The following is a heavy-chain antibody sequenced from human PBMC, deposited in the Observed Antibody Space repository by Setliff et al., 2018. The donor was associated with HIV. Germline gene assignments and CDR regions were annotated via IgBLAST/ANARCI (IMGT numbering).Heavy chain of an antibody. V-gene: IGHV3-7*03. CDR2: IKQDGSEK. J-gene: IGHJ4*02. CDR1: GFTFSSYW. D-gene: IGHD2-21*01. CDR3: AKGGHYSHFDY. Sequence: LRLSCAASGFTFSSYWMSWVRQDPGKGLEWVANIKQDGSEKYYVDSVKGRFTISRDNAKNSLYLQMNSLRAEDTAVYYCAKGGHYSHFDYWGQGSQVTVSS.